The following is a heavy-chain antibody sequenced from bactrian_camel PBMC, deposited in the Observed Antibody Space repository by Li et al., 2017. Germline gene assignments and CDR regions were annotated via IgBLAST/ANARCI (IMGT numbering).Heavy chain of an antibody. CDR1: GYTNSDC. J-gene: IGHJ4*01. V-gene: IGHV3S1*01. Sequence: VQLVESGGGTAQPGRSLRLSCAASGYTNSDCMGWFRQAPGKERVGVAAISTGGGSTYYADSVKGRFIISKDNAKNILYLQMNELKPEDTAMYYCAVRDSPCFGRTWGLRSPEAYKYWGQGTQVTVS. CDR3: AVRDSPCFGRTWGLRSPEAYKY. D-gene: IGHD1*01. CDR2: ISTGGGST.